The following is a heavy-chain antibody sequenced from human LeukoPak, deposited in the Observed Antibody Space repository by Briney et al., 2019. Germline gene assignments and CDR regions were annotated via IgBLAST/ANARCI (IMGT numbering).Heavy chain of an antibody. CDR1: GYTLTELS. Sequence: ASVKVSCKVSGYTLTELSMHWVRQAPGKGLEWMGGFDPEDGETIYAQKFQGRVTMTEDTSTVTAYMELSSLRSEDTAVYYCATDLPGNDAFDIWGQGTMVTVSS. J-gene: IGHJ3*02. CDR2: FDPEDGET. D-gene: IGHD3-10*01. V-gene: IGHV1-24*01. CDR3: ATDLPGNDAFDI.